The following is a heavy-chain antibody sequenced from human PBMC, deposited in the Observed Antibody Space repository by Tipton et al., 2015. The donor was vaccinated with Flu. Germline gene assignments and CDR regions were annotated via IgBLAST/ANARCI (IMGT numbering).Heavy chain of an antibody. CDR3: AREPRELLRSAFDI. D-gene: IGHD1-26*01. Sequence: QSGPEVKKPGSSVKVSCKASGGTFSSYAISWVRQAPGQGLEWMGGIIPIFGTANYAQKFQGRVTITADKSTSTAYMELSSLRAEDTAVYYCAREPRELLRSAFDIWGQGTMVTVSS. V-gene: IGHV1-69*06. J-gene: IGHJ3*02. CDR1: GGTFSSYA. CDR2: IIPIFGTA.